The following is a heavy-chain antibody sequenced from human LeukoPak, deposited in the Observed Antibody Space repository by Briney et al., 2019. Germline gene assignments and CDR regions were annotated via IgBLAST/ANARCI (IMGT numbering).Heavy chain of an antibody. CDR3: ARDSIAAPLDY. J-gene: IGHJ4*02. CDR2: ISSSSSTI. Sequence: PGGSLRLSCAASGFALNKYNMNWVRQAPGKGLEWVSYISSSSSTIYYADSVKGRFTISRDNAKNSLYLQMNSLRAEDTAVYYCARDSIAAPLDYWGQGTLVTVSS. V-gene: IGHV3-48*01. CDR1: GFALNKYN. D-gene: IGHD6-6*01.